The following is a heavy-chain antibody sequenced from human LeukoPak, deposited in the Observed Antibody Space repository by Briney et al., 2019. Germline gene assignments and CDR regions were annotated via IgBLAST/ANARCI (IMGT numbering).Heavy chain of an antibody. J-gene: IGHJ6*01. V-gene: IGHV3-23*01. CDR1: GFTFSAYA. CDR3: ARDFPYGSGSYRGGAQTSGMDV. CDR2: IGSDNKP. D-gene: IGHD3-10*01. Sequence: GGSLRLSCEASGFTFSAYAMTWVRQAPGKGLEWVSSIGSDNKPHYSESVKGRFAISRDNSKNTLYLQLNSLRAEDTAVYYCARDFPYGSGSYRGGAQTSGMDVWGQGPTVSVSS.